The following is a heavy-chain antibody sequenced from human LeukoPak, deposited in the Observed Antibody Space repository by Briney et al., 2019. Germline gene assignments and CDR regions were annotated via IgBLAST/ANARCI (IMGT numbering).Heavy chain of an antibody. CDR3: ARGLLTFGGVIGGPQALEYFQQ. CDR1: GYTFTNYG. V-gene: IGHV1-18*01. J-gene: IGHJ1*01. Sequence: ASVKVSCKASGYTFTNYGISWVRQAPGQGLEWMGWSSPYNGKTNYAQKLQGRVTMITDTSTSTAYMELRSLRSDDTAMYYCARGLLTFGGVIGGPQALEYFQQWGQGTLVTVSS. CDR2: SSPYNGKT. D-gene: IGHD3-16*02.